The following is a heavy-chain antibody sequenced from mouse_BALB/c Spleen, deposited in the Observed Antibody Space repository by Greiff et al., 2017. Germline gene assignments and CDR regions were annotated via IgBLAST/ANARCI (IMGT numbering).Heavy chain of an antibody. V-gene: IGHV1-80*01. Sequence: QVQLKESGAELVRPGSSVKISCKASGYAFSSYWMNWVKQRPGQGLEWIGQIYPGDGDTNYNGKFKGKATLTADKSSSTAYMQLSSLTSEDSAVYVCAREGAHRGIAYWGQGTLVTVSA. J-gene: IGHJ3*01. CDR2: IYPGDGDT. CDR3: AREGAHRGIAY. CDR1: GYAFSSYW. D-gene: IGHD3-1*01.